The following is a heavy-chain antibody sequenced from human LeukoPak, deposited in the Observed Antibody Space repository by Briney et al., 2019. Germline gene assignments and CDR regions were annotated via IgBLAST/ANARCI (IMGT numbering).Heavy chain of an antibody. D-gene: IGHD6-13*01. V-gene: IGHV3-23*01. CDR1: GFTFSSYA. CDR3: AKDRSSLYEAYYFDY. CDR2: ISGSGGST. Sequence: GGSLRLSCAASGFTFSSYAMSWVRQAPGKGLEWVSAISGSGGSTNYADSVKGRFTISRDNSKNTLYLQMNSLRAEDTAVYYCAKDRSSLYEAYYFDYWGQGTLVTVSS. J-gene: IGHJ4*02.